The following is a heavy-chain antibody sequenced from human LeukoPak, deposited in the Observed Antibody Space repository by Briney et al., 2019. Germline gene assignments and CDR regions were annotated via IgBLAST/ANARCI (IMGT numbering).Heavy chain of an antibody. Sequence: GGSLRLSCAASGFTFSSYWMSWVRQAPGKGLEWVANIKQDGSEKYYVDSVKGRLTISRDNAKNSLYLQMNSLRAEDTAVYYCARDAHNYYDSSGSQYYFDYWGQGTLVTVSS. CDR2: IKQDGSEK. CDR1: GFTFSSYW. CDR3: ARDAHNYYDSSGSQYYFDY. V-gene: IGHV3-7*01. J-gene: IGHJ4*02. D-gene: IGHD3-22*01.